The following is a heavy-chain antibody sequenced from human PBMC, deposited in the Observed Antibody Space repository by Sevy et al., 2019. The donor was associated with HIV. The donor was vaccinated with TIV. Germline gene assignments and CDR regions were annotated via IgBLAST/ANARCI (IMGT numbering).Heavy chain of an antibody. CDR2: ICAGGTA. J-gene: IGHJ4*02. CDR1: GFDIRSNY. V-gene: IGHV3-53*01. D-gene: IGHD2-15*01. CDR3: ASEYCSRGSCFFDY. Sequence: GGSLRLSCVVSGFDIRSNYMSWVRQAPGKGLEWVSHICAGGTAYYADSVKGRFTFSRDDSKNTVSLQMRSLRVEDSAVYYCASEYCSRGSCFFDYWGQGIQVTVSS.